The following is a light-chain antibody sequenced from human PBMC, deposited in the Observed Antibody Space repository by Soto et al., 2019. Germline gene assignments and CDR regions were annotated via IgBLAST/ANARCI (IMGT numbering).Light chain of an antibody. V-gene: IGKV3-20*01. CDR3: QQYGSSPQT. Sequence: DIVLAQSPCTLSLSPGERATLSCRASQTVSSNYLAWYQQKFGQAPRLLIYGASSRATGIPDRFSGSGSGTDFTLTISRLEPEDFAVYYCQQYGSSPQTFGQGTRLEIK. CDR1: QTVSSNY. CDR2: GAS. J-gene: IGKJ5*01.